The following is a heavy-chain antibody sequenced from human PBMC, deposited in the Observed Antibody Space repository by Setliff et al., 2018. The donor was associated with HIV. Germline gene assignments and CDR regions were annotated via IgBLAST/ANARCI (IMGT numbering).Heavy chain of an antibody. CDR2: ISPNNGVA. V-gene: IGHV1-2*06. CDR3: ARPRVFDSFDV. Sequence: ASVKVSCKATEYMILAYKMNWVRQAPGQGLEWIGRISPNNGVAEYAPKFQGRVIMTLDASISTAYLEIPRLTSDDAAVYYCARPRVFDSFDVWGQGTMVTVSS. J-gene: IGHJ3*01. CDR1: EYMILAYK.